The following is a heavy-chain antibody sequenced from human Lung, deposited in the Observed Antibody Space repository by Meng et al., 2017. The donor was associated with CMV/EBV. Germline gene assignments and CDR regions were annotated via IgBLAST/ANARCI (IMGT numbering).Heavy chain of an antibody. J-gene: IGHJ6*02. D-gene: IGHD3-16*02. Sequence: GGSLRLXXEASGFTFRSYNMNWVRQAPGKGLEWVSYISFSSSIIHYADSVKGRFTISRDNARDSLYLQMNSLRAEDTAVYFCAGYTSSSYGMGVWGQGPTVTVSS. CDR2: ISFSSSII. CDR1: GFTFRSYN. V-gene: IGHV3-48*04. CDR3: AGYTSSSYGMGV.